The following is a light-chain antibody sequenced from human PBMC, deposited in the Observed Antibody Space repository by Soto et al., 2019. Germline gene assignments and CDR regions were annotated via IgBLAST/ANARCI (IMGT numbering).Light chain of an antibody. CDR2: AAS. J-gene: IGKJ4*01. V-gene: IGKV1-9*01. Sequence: DIQLTQSPSFLSASVGDRVTITCRASQGISSYLAWYQQKPGKAPKLLIYAASTLQSGVPSRFSGSESGTECTLTISSLQPEDFATYYCQQLNSSPFAFGGGTKVEIK. CDR1: QGISSY. CDR3: QQLNSSPFA.